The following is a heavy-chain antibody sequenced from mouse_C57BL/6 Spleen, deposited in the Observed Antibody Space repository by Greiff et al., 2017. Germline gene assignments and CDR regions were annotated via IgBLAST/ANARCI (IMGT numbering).Heavy chain of an antibody. J-gene: IGHJ2*01. V-gene: IGHV1-50*01. Sequence: QVQLQQPGAELVKPGASVKLSCKASGYTFTSYWMQWVKQRPGQGLEWIGEIDPSDSYTTYNQKFKGKATLTVDTSSSTAYVQLSSLTSEDSAVYYCVRGAYGSFDYWGQGTTLTVSS. CDR3: VRGAYGSFDY. D-gene: IGHD1-1*01. CDR1: GYTFTSYW. CDR2: IDPSDSYT.